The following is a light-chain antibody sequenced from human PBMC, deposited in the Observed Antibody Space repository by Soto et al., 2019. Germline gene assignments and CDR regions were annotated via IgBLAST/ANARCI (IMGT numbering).Light chain of an antibody. J-gene: IGKJ2*01. Sequence: DIQMTQSPSTLSASVGDRVTITCRASQSISNWLAWYQQKPGKAPNLLIYDASILESGVPSRFSGSGSGTEFTLSISSVQPDDFATYHCQQYSSYPDTCGQGTKVEIK. CDR2: DAS. CDR3: QQYSSYPDT. V-gene: IGKV1-5*01. CDR1: QSISNW.